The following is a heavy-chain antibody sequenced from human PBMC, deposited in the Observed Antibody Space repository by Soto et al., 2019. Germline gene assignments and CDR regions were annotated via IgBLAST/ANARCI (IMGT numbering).Heavy chain of an antibody. J-gene: IGHJ2*01. V-gene: IGHV4-61*01. CDR3: ARKPICGSACHSSYWYFDL. Sequence: VQLQESGPGLVKPSETLSLTCSSSGGSVNTGSYYWSWIRQSPGRGLEWIGYVYYSGSTKYNPSLKSRVTISVDTSQNQFSLKLTSVTAADTAVYYCARKPICGSACHSSYWYFDLWGRGTLVTVSS. D-gene: IGHD2-21*02. CDR2: VYYSGST. CDR1: GGSVNTGSYY.